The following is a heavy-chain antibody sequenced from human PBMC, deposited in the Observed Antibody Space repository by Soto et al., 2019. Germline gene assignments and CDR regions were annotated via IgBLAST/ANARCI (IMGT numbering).Heavy chain of an antibody. CDR1: GGSFSGYY. D-gene: IGHD2-21*02. J-gene: IGHJ4*02. V-gene: IGHV4-34*01. CDR3: ARGQAVVVTARDKYYFDY. Sequence: SETLSLTCAVDGGSFSGYYWSWIRQPPGKGLEWIGEINHSGSTNYNPSLKSRVTISVDTSKNQFSLKLSSVTAADTAVYYCARGQAVVVTARDKYYFDYWGQGTLVTVSS. CDR2: INHSGST.